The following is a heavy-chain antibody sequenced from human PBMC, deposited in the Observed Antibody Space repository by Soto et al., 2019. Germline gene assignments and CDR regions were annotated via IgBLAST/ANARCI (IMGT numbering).Heavy chain of an antibody. Sequence: SETLSLTCTVSGASISTYYWGWIRQPPGKGLEWIGYVYYTGSTNYNPSFKSRVTISVDTSKNQFSLKLNSVTAADTAVYYCARDLWGYCGTDCYPLDVWGQGTTVTVS. J-gene: IGHJ6*02. CDR1: GASISTYY. CDR3: ARDLWGYCGTDCYPLDV. CDR2: VYYTGST. V-gene: IGHV4-59*01. D-gene: IGHD2-21*02.